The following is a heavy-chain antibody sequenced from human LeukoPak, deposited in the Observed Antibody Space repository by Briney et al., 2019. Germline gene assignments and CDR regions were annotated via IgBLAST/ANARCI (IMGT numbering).Heavy chain of an antibody. CDR3: ASDHGSAMITCLGY. CDR1: GFIFSSNS. Sequence: GGSLRLSCAASGFIFSSNSMNWVRQAPGKGLEWVSYISSSSSDIYYADSVEGRFTISRDNAENSLFLQMNSRRAEDTAVYYIASDHGSAMITCLGYWGQGTLVTVSS. J-gene: IGHJ4*02. V-gene: IGHV3-21*01. CDR2: ISSSSSDI. D-gene: IGHD3-16*01.